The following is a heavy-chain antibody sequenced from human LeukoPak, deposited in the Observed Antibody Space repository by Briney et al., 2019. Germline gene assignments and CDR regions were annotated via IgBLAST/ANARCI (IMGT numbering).Heavy chain of an antibody. CDR3: ARDLSYGYYLVSLDY. D-gene: IGHD3-22*01. Sequence: SQTLSLTCAISGDSVSSNRAAWHWIRQSPSRGLEWLVRTYYRSKWYNDYAVSVKSQITIDPDTSKNQFSLQLNSVTPEDTAVYYCARDLSYGYYLVSLDYWGQGTLVTVSS. V-gene: IGHV6-1*01. CDR2: TYYRSKWYN. CDR1: GDSVSSNRAA. J-gene: IGHJ4*02.